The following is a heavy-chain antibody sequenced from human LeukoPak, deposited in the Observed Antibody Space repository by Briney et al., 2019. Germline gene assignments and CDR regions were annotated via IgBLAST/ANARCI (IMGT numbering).Heavy chain of an antibody. J-gene: IGHJ4*02. D-gene: IGHD4-17*01. CDR2: INPNSGGT. CDR1: GYTFTGYY. V-gene: IGHV1-2*02. Sequence: ASVKVPFTASGYTFTGYYMHGVRQAPGQGLEWMGWINPNSGGTNYAQKFQGRVTMTRDTSISTAYMELSRLRSDDTAVYYCAVDYGDYVGFDYWGQGTMVTVSS. CDR3: AVDYGDYVGFDY.